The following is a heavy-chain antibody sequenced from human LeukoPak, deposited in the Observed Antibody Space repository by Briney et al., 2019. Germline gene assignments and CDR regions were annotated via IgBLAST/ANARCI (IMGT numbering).Heavy chain of an antibody. CDR2: IYTSGST. D-gene: IGHD3-10*01. V-gene: IGHV4-4*07. J-gene: IGHJ1*01. CDR3: ASGVLWFGETTFQH. Sequence: PSETLSLTCTVSGGSISSYYWSWIRQPAGKGLEWIGRIYTSGSTNYNPSLKSRVTMSVDTSKNQFSLKLSSVTAADTAVYYCASGVLWFGETTFQHWGQGTLVTVSS. CDR1: GGSISSYY.